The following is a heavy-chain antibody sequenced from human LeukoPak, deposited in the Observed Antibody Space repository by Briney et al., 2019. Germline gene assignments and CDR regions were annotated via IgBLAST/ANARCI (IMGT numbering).Heavy chain of an antibody. Sequence: SETLSLTCTVSGGSISSYYWSWIRQPPGKGLEWIGYRYYSGSTNYNPTLISRVTISVDTSRNQFSLKLTSVTAADTAVYYCARGSRSSDYWGQGTLVTVSS. J-gene: IGHJ4*02. V-gene: IGHV4-59*01. CDR1: GGSISSYY. CDR3: ARGSRSSDY. CDR2: RYYSGST.